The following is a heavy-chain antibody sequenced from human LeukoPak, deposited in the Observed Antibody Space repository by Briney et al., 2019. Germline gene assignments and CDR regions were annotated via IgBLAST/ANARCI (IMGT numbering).Heavy chain of an antibody. D-gene: IGHD4-11*01. Sequence: SETLSLTCTVSGGSISSSSYYWGWIRQPPGKGLEWIGSIYYSGSTYYNPSLKSRVTISVDTSKNQFSLKLSSVTAADTAVYYCARVDVTTGPGDCYYMDVWGKGTTVTVSS. J-gene: IGHJ6*03. CDR3: ARVDVTTGPGDCYYMDV. CDR1: GGSISSSSYY. CDR2: IYYSGST. V-gene: IGHV4-39*07.